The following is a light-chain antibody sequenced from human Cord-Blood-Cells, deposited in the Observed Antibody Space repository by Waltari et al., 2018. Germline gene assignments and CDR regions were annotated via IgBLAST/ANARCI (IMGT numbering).Light chain of an antibody. V-gene: IGKV1-39*01. CDR2: AAS. Sequence: DTQMTQSPSSLSASVGDRVTITCRASQSISSYLNWYQQKPGKAPKLLIYAASSLQSGVPSRFSGSGSGTDFTLTISSLQPEDFATYYCQQSYSTLGRTFGQGTKVEIK. J-gene: IGKJ1*01. CDR1: QSISSY. CDR3: QQSYSTLGRT.